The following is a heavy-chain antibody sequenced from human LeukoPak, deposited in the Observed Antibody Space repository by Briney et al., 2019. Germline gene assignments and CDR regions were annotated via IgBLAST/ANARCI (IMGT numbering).Heavy chain of an antibody. CDR3: AGSPSKMDTAPVGTYIPTD. V-gene: IGHV1-69*01. CDR1: GGTFSSYA. CDR2: IIPIFGTA. J-gene: IGHJ4*02. Sequence: GASVKVSCKASGGTFSSYAISWVRQAPGQGLEWMGGIIPIFGTANYAQKFQGRVTITADESTSTAYMELSGLRSEDTAVYYCAGSPSKMDTAPVGTYIPTDWGQGTLVTVSS. D-gene: IGHD5-18*01.